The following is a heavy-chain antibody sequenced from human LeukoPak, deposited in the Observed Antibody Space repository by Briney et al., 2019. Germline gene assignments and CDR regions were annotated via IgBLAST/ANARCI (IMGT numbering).Heavy chain of an antibody. CDR3: AKADIYCSSTSCLYFDY. V-gene: IGHV3-23*01. CDR1: GFTFSSYA. D-gene: IGHD2-2*01. J-gene: IGHJ4*02. Sequence: PGGPLRLSCAASGFTFSSYAMSWVRQAPGKGLEWVSAISGTGGSTYYADSVKGRLTISRDNSKNTLYLQMNSLRAEDTAVYYCAKADIYCSSTSCLYFDYWGQGTLVTVSS. CDR2: ISGTGGST.